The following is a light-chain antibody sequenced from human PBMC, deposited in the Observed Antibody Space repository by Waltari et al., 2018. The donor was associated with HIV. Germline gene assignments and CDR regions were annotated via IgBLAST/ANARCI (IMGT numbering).Light chain of an antibody. V-gene: IGLV1-51*02. CDR1: SSNIAHNY. J-gene: IGLJ1*01. CDR2: END. Sequence: QSVLTQPPSVSATPGQRVTISCSGNSSNIAHNYVSWYQQFPGAAPKLLIYENDKRPSGIPDRFSGSKSGTSATLGISGLQTEDDADYYCGARDTSLSGFYVFGSGTKVTVL. CDR3: GARDTSLSGFYV.